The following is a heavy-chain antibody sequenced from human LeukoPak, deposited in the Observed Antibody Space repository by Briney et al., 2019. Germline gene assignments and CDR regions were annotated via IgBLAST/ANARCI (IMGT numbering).Heavy chain of an antibody. CDR2: ISSSSSYI. V-gene: IGHV3-21*01. Sequence: GGSLRLSCAASGFTFSSYSMNWVRQAPGKGLEWVSSISSSSSYIYYADSVKGRFTISRDNAKNSLYLQMNSLRAEDTAVYYCALSVAAAGFDYWGQGTLATVSS. CDR3: ALSVAAAGFDY. D-gene: IGHD6-13*01. J-gene: IGHJ4*02. CDR1: GFTFSSYS.